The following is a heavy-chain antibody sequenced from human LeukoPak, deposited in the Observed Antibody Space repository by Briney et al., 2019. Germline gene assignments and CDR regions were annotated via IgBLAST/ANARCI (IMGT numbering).Heavy chain of an antibody. D-gene: IGHD4-17*01. V-gene: IGHV4-59*01. Sequence: SETLSLTCSVSGDFMNGYYWSWIRQPAGKGLEWIGCIYYSGSTNYNPSLKSRVAISVDTSKNQFSLKLSSVTAADTAVYYCARGSGDYGDYGYFDYWGQGTLVTVSS. CDR1: GDFMNGYY. J-gene: IGHJ4*02. CDR3: ARGSGDYGDYGYFDY. CDR2: IYYSGST.